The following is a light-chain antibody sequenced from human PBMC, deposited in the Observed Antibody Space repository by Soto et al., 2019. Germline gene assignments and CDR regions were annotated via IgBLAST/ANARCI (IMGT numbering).Light chain of an antibody. Sequence: QSVLTQPPSVSGAPGQRVTISCTGSSSNIGAGHDVHWYQQLPGTAPKLLIYGYINRPSGVPDRFSGSKSGTSASLAITGLQAEDEADYYCQSYDSSLSVVFGGGTKLTVL. J-gene: IGLJ3*02. CDR3: QSYDSSLSVV. CDR2: GYI. V-gene: IGLV1-40*01. CDR1: SSNIGAGHD.